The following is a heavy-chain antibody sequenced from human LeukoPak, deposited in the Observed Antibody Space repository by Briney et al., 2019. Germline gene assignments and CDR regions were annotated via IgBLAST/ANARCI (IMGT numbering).Heavy chain of an antibody. V-gene: IGHV4-4*07. J-gene: IGHJ4*02. D-gene: IGHD1-1*01. CDR3: ARDSVEGY. CDR1: GGSMGGYS. Sequence: SETLSLTCTVSGGSMGGYSWSWLRQPAGKGLEWIGRIYTSGSTNYNPSLKSRVTISVDTSKNQFSLKLSSVTAADKGVYYCARDSVEGYWGQGTLVTVSS. CDR2: IYTSGST.